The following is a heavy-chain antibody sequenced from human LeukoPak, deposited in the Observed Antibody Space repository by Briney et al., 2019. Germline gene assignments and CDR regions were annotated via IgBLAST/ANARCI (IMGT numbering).Heavy chain of an antibody. CDR3: ARDDYVWGSYRYSDY. CDR2: IKQDGSEK. CDR1: GFTFSSYW. D-gene: IGHD3-16*02. Sequence: PGGSLRLSCAASGFTFSSYWMSWVRQAPGKGLEWVANIKQDGSEKYYVDSVKGRFTISRDNAKNSLYLQMNSLRAEDTAVYYCARDDYVWGSYRYSDYWGQGTLVTVSS. J-gene: IGHJ4*02. V-gene: IGHV3-7*01.